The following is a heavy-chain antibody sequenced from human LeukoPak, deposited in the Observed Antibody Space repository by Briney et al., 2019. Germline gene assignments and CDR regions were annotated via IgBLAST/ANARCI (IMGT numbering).Heavy chain of an antibody. CDR2: SRNTASIYTT. J-gene: IGHJ4*02. CDR1: GFTFSDHD. D-gene: IGHD3/OR15-3a*01. CDR3: TPGLRGWFFDY. V-gene: IGHV3-72*01. Sequence: GGSLRLSCAASGFTFSDHDMDWVRQAPGKGLQWVGRSRNTASIYTTKYAASVKGRFTISRDDSKSIAYLQVNSLKTEDTAVYYCTPGLRGWFFDYWGQGTLVTVSS.